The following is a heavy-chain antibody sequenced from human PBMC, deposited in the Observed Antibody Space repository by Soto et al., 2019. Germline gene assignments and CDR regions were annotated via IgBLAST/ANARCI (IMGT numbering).Heavy chain of an antibody. Sequence: GGSLRLSCAASGFTFDDYAMHWVRQAPGKGLEWVSGISWNSGSIGYADSVKGRFTISRDNAKNSLYLQMNSLRAEDTALYYCSKDRDYDILTARAFDIWGQGTMVTVSS. CDR1: GFTFDDYA. CDR2: ISWNSGSI. CDR3: SKDRDYDILTARAFDI. J-gene: IGHJ3*02. V-gene: IGHV3-9*01. D-gene: IGHD3-9*01.